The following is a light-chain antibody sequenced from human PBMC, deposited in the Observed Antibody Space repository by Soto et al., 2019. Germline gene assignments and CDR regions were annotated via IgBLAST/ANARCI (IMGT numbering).Light chain of an antibody. J-gene: IGKJ5*01. V-gene: IGKV1-5*01. CDR1: QSISSW. Sequence: IQMTQSPSTLSASVGDIVTITCRSSQSISSWLAWYQQKPGKAPKLLIYDASSLQSGVPSRFSGSGSGTDFTLTISSLQPEDFATYYCQHADSFPLITFGQGTRLEIK. CDR3: QHADSFPLIT. CDR2: DAS.